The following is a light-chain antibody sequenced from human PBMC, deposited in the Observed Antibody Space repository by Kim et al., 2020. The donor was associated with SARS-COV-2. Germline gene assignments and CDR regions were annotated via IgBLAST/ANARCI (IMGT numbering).Light chain of an antibody. V-gene: IGLV2-8*01. Sequence: GQSVTIACTGTSRDVGGYNFVSWYQQHPGKAPRLMIYEVNHRPSGVPDRFSGSKSGNTASLTVSGLQADDEAHYYCSSYAGSNTVVFGGGTQLTVL. J-gene: IGLJ2*01. CDR2: EVN. CDR1: SRDVGGYNF. CDR3: SSYAGSNTVV.